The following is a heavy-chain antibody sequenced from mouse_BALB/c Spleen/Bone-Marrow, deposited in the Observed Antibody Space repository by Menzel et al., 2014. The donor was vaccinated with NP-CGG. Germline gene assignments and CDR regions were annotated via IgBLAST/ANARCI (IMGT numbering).Heavy chain of an antibody. J-gene: IGHJ3*01. CDR3: AKGHYGSSPFAY. V-gene: IGHV2-5-1*01. CDR2: IWRGGTT. D-gene: IGHD1-1*01. Sequence: VKLQESGPSLVQPSQSLSITCTVSGFSLTNYGIYWVRQSPRKGLEWLGVIWRGGTTDYNAAFMSRLSITKDNSKSQVFFKMNSLQADDTAIYYCAKGHYGSSPFAYWGQGTLVTVSA. CDR1: GFSLTNYG.